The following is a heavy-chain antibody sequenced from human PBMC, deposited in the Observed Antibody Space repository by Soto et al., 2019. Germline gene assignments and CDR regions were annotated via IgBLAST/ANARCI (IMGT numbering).Heavy chain of an antibody. CDR1: GYAFTSYG. D-gene: IGHD3-10*01. J-gene: IGHJ4*02. Sequence: ASVKVSCKASGYAFTSYGISWVRQAPGQGLEWMGWISAYNGNTNYAQKLQGRVTMTTDTSTSTAYMELRSLGSDDTAVYYCARADELLWANDYWGQGTLVTVSS. CDR2: ISAYNGNT. V-gene: IGHV1-18*01. CDR3: ARADELLWANDY.